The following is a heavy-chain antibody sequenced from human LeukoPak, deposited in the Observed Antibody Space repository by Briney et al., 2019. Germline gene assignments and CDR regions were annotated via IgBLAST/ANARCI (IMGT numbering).Heavy chain of an antibody. D-gene: IGHD4-23*01. CDR1: GGSFSGYY. V-gene: IGHV4-34*01. CDR3: ARQQLRWYQPKLNWFDP. CDR2: INHSGST. J-gene: IGHJ5*02. Sequence: SETLSITCAVYGGSFSGYYWSWIRQPPGKGLEWIGEINHSGSTNYNPSLKSRVTISVDTSKNQFSLKLSSVTAADTAVYYCARQQLRWYQPKLNWFDPWGQGTLVTVSS.